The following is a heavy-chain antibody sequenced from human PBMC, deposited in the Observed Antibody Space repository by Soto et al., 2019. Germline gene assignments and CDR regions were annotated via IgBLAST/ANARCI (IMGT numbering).Heavy chain of an antibody. CDR1: GGCLKTYY. V-gene: IGHV4-59*01. D-gene: IGHD4-17*01. J-gene: IGHJ6*02. Sequence: SETLSLMCNVCGGCLKTYYWTWIRNPPGKGLEWIGYVYYTGTTNYKPSLKTRVTISVDTSKNQFSLKLTSVTAADTAMYYCARAYMTTIPMDVGGRGTMVTVSS. CDR3: ARAYMTTIPMDV. CDR2: VYYTGTT.